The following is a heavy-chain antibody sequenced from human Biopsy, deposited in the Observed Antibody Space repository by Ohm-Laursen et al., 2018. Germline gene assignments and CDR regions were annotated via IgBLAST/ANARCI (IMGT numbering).Heavy chain of an antibody. CDR3: ARDPRDTALGIFDY. V-gene: IGHV3-33*01. J-gene: IGHJ4*02. CDR2: IWFDETNK. CDR1: GFTLNKHG. Sequence: SSLRLSCTAPGFTLNKHGMHWVRQAPGKGLEWVAVIWFDETNKHYADSVKGRFTVSRDNSKNMLYLQMNTLRDADTAVYYCARDPRDTALGIFDYWGQGSLVTVSS. D-gene: IGHD5-18*01.